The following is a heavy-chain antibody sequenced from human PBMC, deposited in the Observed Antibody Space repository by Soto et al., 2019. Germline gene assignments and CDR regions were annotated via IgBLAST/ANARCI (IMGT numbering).Heavy chain of an antibody. CDR3: ARESEDLTSNFDC. J-gene: IGHJ4*02. V-gene: IGHV3-21*06. Sequence: GGSLRVYCAASGFTCTRYSMNWVRQAPGKGLEWVSSISSTTTYIYYGDSMKGRFTISRDNAKNSLYLEMNSLRAEDTAVYYCARESEDLTSNFDCWGQGTLVTVSS. CDR2: ISSTTTYI. CDR1: GFTCTRYS.